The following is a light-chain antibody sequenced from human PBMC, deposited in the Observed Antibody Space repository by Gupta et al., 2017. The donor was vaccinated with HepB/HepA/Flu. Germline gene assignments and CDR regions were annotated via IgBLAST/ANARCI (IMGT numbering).Light chain of an antibody. V-gene: IGLV3-19*01. CDR2: GKN. J-gene: IGLJ2*01. Sequence: SSELTQGPAVSVALGQTVRITCQGDSLRNYYADWYQQKPGQAPLLVIYGKNNRPSGIPYRFSGSTSRNTASLTITGAQAEDEADYYCSSRDSSGNHVIFGGGTGLTVL. CDR3: SSRDSSGNHVI. CDR1: SLRNYY.